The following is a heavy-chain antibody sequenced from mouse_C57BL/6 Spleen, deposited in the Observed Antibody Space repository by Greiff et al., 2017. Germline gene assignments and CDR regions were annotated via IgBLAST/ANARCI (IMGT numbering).Heavy chain of an antibody. V-gene: IGHV1-80*01. CDR2: IYPGDGDT. CDR3: ARSGPGTRYFDV. D-gene: IGHD3-1*01. Sequence: QVQLQQSGAELVKPGASVKISCKASGYAFSSYWMNWVKQRPGKGLEWIGQIYPGDGDTNYNGKFKGKATLTADKSSSTAYMQLSSLTSEDSAVYFCARSGPGTRYFDVWGTGTTVTVSS. CDR1: GYAFSSYW. J-gene: IGHJ1*03.